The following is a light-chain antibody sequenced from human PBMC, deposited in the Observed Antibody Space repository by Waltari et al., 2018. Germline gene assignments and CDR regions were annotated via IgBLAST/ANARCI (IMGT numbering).Light chain of an antibody. J-gene: IGLJ1*01. V-gene: IGLV2-11*01. CDR2: EVS. Sequence: QAAPTQPPSVSGSPGQSVTISCTGTSSDIGYYTALSWYQQHPGKAPKLMCDEVSKRPSGVSDRFSGSKSGNTASLTISGLQAEDEADYYCSSYAGSNTYIFGAGTRLTVL. CDR1: SSDIGYYTA. CDR3: SSYAGSNTYI.